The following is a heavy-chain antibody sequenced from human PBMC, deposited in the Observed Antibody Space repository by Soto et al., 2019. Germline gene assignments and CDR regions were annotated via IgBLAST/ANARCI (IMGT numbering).Heavy chain of an antibody. CDR2: IYYSGST. J-gene: IGHJ5*02. Sequence: ASEALCGKSTVSGGSISTYYWGWIRQPPGKGLEWIGSIYYSGSTYYNPSLKSRVTISVDTSKNQFSLKLRSVTAADTAVYYCARHSYYYGSTYGCWLDPWGQGTLVTVSS. CDR3: ARHSYYYGSTYGCWLDP. CDR1: GGSISTYY. D-gene: IGHD3-10*01. V-gene: IGHV4-39*01.